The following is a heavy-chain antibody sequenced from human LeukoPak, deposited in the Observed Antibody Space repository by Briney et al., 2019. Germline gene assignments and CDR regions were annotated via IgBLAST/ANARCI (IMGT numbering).Heavy chain of an antibody. J-gene: IGHJ4*02. D-gene: IGHD1-26*01. CDR2: ISGSGGST. CDR1: GFTFSSYA. CDR3: AKGAWEGATTLDY. Sequence: PGGSLRLSCAASGFTFSSYAMSWVREGPGEGLEWVSAISGSGGSTYYADSVKGRFTISRDNSKNTLYLQMNSLRAEDTAVYYCAKGAWEGATTLDYWGQGTLVTVSS. V-gene: IGHV3-23*01.